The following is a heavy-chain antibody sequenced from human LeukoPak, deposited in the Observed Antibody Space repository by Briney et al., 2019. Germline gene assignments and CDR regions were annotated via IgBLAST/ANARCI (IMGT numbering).Heavy chain of an antibody. CDR3: ARGQFCGGDCYFFLPPDY. Sequence: GASVTVSCKASGYTFTSYYMHWVRQAPGQGLEWMGIINPSGGSTSYAQKFQGRVTMTRDTSTSTVYMELSSLRSEDTAVYYCARGQFCGGDCYFFLPPDYWGQGTLVTVSS. CDR1: GYTFTSYY. J-gene: IGHJ4*02. V-gene: IGHV1-46*01. D-gene: IGHD2-21*02. CDR2: INPSGGST.